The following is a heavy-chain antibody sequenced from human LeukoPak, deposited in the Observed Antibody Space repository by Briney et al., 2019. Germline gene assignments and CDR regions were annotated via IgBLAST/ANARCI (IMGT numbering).Heavy chain of an antibody. CDR1: GGSISSSNW. Sequence: SETLSLTCAVSGGSISSSNWWSWVRQPPGKGLEWIGEVFHSGSTNYNPSLKSRVTISVDKSKNQFSLKLSSVTAADTAVYYCARARTGEWQWLVPFDYWGQGTLVTVSS. CDR2: VFHSGST. D-gene: IGHD6-19*01. CDR3: ARARTGEWQWLVPFDY. J-gene: IGHJ4*02. V-gene: IGHV4-4*02.